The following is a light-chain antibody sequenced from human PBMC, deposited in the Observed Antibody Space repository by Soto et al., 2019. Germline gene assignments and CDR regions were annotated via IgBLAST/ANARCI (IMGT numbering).Light chain of an antibody. V-gene: IGKV1-5*01. Sequence: LPGYSGDRVTITCRASQTINTWLAWYKQKPGKAPELLIYDASNLEDGVPSRFSGSGSGTQFALTISSLQPDDFATYYCQQYKTYPWTFGRGTKVDIK. CDR3: QQYKTYPWT. J-gene: IGKJ1*01. CDR1: QTINTW. CDR2: DAS.